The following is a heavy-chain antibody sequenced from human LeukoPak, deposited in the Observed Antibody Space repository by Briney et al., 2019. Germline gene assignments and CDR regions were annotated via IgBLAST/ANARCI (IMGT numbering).Heavy chain of an antibody. Sequence: QTGGSLRLSCAASGFTFNRMSWVRQAPGKGLEWVANIKRDGSDKYYVGSVEGRFTISRDNDKNSLYLQMSSLRAEDTAIYYCARALYNRGWYPDYFDSWGQGALVTVSS. D-gene: IGHD6-19*01. V-gene: IGHV3-7*01. CDR3: ARALYNRGWYPDYFDS. CDR1: GFTFNR. CDR2: IKRDGSDK. J-gene: IGHJ4*02.